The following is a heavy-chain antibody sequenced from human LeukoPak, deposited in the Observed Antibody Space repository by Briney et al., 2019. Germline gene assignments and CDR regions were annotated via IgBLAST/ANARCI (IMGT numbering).Heavy chain of an antibody. V-gene: IGHV4-39*01. J-gene: IGHJ5*02. Sequence: SETLSLTCTVSGGSISSSSYYWGWIRQPPGTGLEWIGSIYYSGSTYYNPSLKSRVTISVDTSKNQFSLKLSSVTAADTAVYYCARQGAVAGTGWFDPWGQGTLVTVSS. CDR2: IYYSGST. CDR3: ARQGAVAGTGWFDP. D-gene: IGHD6-19*01. CDR1: GGSISSSSYY.